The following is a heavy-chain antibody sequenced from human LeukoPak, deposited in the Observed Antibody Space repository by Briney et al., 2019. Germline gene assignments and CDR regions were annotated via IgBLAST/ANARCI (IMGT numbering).Heavy chain of an antibody. J-gene: IGHJ6*02. CDR3: ARDPAYNYGMDV. CDR2: TYYRSKWYH. Sequence: SQTLSLTCAISGDSVSSRSSAWNWIRQSPSRGLEWLSRTYYRSKWYHDYAVSVRSRISIDPDTSKNQFSLQLSSVTPEDTAVYYCARDPAYNYGMDVWGQGTTVTVSS. D-gene: IGHD2-2*01. V-gene: IGHV6-1*01. CDR1: GDSVSSRSSA.